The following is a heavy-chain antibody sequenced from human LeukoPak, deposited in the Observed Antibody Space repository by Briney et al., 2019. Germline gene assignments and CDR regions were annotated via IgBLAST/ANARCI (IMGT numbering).Heavy chain of an antibody. V-gene: IGHV3-7*01. D-gene: IGHD3-9*01. CDR2: IKQDGSEK. Sequence: PGGSLRLSCLASGFIFSDFWMSWVRQAPGKGLEWVANIKQDGSEKYYVDSVKGRFTISRDNAKNSLYLQMNNLRVEDTAVYFCARGQRLGSWGQGTLVIVSS. CDR1: GFIFSDFW. CDR3: ARGQRLGS. J-gene: IGHJ4*02.